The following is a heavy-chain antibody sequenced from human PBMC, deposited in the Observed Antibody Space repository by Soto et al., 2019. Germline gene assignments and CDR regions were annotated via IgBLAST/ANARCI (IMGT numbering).Heavy chain of an antibody. D-gene: IGHD6-13*01. Sequence: QVQLVQSGAEVREPGASVRVSCKASGYTFINYDISWVRQATGQGVEWMGWMNPGSGKTGYANKFQDRVTMTRDASTSTAQLELSSLTSEDTAVYYCARMASAGTLNWFDPWGQGTLVTVSS. V-gene: IGHV1-8*02. J-gene: IGHJ5*02. CDR3: ARMASAGTLNWFDP. CDR1: GYTFINYD. CDR2: MNPGSGKT.